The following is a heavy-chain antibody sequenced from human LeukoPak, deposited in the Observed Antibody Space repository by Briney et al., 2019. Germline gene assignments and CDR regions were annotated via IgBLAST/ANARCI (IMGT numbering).Heavy chain of an antibody. D-gene: IGHD5-24*01. J-gene: IGHJ4*02. CDR3: ARDWDYKMATIPGY. V-gene: IGHV3-30-3*01. CDR2: ISYDGSNK. CDR1: GFTFSSYA. Sequence: GRSLRLSCAASGFTFSSYATHWVRQAPGKGLEWVAVISYDGSNKYYADSVKGRFTISRDNSKNTLYLQMNSLRAEDTAVYFCARDWDYKMATIPGYWGQGTLVTVSS.